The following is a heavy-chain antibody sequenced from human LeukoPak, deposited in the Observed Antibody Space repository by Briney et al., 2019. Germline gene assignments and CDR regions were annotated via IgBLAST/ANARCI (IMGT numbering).Heavy chain of an antibody. D-gene: IGHD5-18*01. Sequence: SGTLSLTCAVSGGSISSSNWWSWVRQPPGKGLEWIGEIYHSGSTNYNPSLKSRVTISVDTSKNQFSLKLSSVTAADTAVYYCAGIPPGYNYGYPGGVGAFDIWGQGTMVTVSS. J-gene: IGHJ3*02. CDR2: IYHSGST. CDR1: GGSISSSNW. V-gene: IGHV4-4*02. CDR3: AGIPPGYNYGYPGGVGAFDI.